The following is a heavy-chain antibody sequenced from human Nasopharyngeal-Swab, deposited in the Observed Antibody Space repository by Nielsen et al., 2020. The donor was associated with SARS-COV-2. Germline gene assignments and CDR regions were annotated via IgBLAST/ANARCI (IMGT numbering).Heavy chain of an antibody. CDR2: ISSSSSYT. CDR1: GFTFSDYY. V-gene: IGHV3-11*06. D-gene: IGHD6-13*01. CDR3: ARETTLPRSWYLLGSYYYGMDV. J-gene: IGHJ6*02. Sequence: GGSLRLSCAASGFTFSDYYMSWIRQAPGKGLEWVSYISSSSSYTNYADSVKGRFTISRDNAKNSLYLQMNSLRAEDTAVYYCARETTLPRSWYLLGSYYYGMDVWGQGTTVTVSS.